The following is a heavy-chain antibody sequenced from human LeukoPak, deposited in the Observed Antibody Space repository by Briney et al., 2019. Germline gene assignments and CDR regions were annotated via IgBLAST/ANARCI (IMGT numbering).Heavy chain of an antibody. D-gene: IGHD5-12*01. CDR2: IYSGGST. Sequence: GGSLRLSCAASGFTVSSNYMSWVRQAPGKGLEWVSVIYSGGSTYYAGSVKGRFTISRDNSKNTLYLQMNSLRAEDTAVYYCASETSGYVTLDAFDIWGQGTMVTVSS. CDR1: GFTVSSNY. J-gene: IGHJ3*02. CDR3: ASETSGYVTLDAFDI. V-gene: IGHV3-53*01.